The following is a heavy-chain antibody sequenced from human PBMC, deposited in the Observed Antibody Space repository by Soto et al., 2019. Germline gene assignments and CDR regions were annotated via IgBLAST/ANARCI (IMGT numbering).Heavy chain of an antibody. CDR2: IYFDGNA. CDR1: GASLSSGEHY. D-gene: IGHD4-17*01. V-gene: IGHV4-30-4*01. J-gene: IGHJ4*01. Sequence: QVRLQESGPGLVKPSETLSLTCSVSGASLSSGEHYWNWIRQPPGKGLEWIGYIYFDGNAYYHPSLKSRVTISRDMSMYLFALRTTSVTAADAVVYYWASPPRDFGMGFWGHGTVVTVSS. CDR3: ASPPRDFGMGF.